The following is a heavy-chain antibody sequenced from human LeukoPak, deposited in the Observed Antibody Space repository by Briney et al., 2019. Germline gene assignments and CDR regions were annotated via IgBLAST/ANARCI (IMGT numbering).Heavy chain of an antibody. CDR1: GYTFTSYA. J-gene: IGHJ3*02. D-gene: IGHD5-12*01. Sequence: ASVKVSCKASGYTFTSYAMHWVRQAPGQRLEWMGRINPNNGGTNCAQKFQGRVTMTRDTSITTAYMELNTLRSDDTAVYYCARGRGSEDAFDIWGQGTMVIVSS. CDR3: ARGRGSEDAFDI. CDR2: INPNNGGT. V-gene: IGHV1-2*06.